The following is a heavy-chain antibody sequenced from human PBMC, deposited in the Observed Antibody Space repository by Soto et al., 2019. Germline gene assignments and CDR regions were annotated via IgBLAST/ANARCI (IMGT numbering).Heavy chain of an antibody. J-gene: IGHJ4*02. CDR2: IRQSGST. V-gene: IGHV4-34*01. CDR3: ARGLWFGDDPIGY. Sequence: LSLTCAVYGGSFSDFYWSWIRQPPGKGLEWIGEIRQSGSTDYNPSLKSRVTISLDTSKNHLSLRLNSVTAADTAVYYCARGLWFGDDPIGYWGQGALVTVSS. CDR1: GGSFSDFY. D-gene: IGHD3-10*01.